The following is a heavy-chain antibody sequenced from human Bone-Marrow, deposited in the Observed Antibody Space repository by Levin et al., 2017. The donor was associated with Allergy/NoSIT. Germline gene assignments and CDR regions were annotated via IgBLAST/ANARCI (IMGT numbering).Heavy chain of an antibody. CDR1: GYTFTSYY. CDR2: INPDGATS. CDR3: ARDRGEARYPPMYNFDR. Sequence: GASVKVSCKSSGYTFTSYYLQWVRQAPGQGLEWMGIINPDGATSTYAQKFQGRVTMTRDTSTSTVYMELRSLRSEDTAVYYCARDRGEARYPPMYNFDRWGQGTLVTVSS. J-gene: IGHJ4*02. D-gene: IGHD6-6*01. V-gene: IGHV1-46*01.